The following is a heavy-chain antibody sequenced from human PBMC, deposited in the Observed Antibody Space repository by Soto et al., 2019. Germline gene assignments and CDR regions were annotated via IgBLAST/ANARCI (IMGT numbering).Heavy chain of an antibody. V-gene: IGHV1-69*13. Sequence: GASVKVSCKASGGTFSSYAISWVRQAPGQGLEWMGGIIPIFGTANYAQKFQGRVTITADESTSTAYMELSSLRSEDTAVYYCALNWNYGIGWYFDLWGRGTLVTVSS. J-gene: IGHJ2*01. CDR1: GGTFSSYA. CDR3: ALNWNYGIGWYFDL. D-gene: IGHD1-7*01. CDR2: IIPIFGTA.